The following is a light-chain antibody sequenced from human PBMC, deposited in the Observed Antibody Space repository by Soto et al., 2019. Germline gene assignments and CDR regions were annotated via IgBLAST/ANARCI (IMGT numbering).Light chain of an antibody. V-gene: IGKV3-15*01. Sequence: EIVWTQSPGTLSLSPGERATLSCRASQSVDSSYLAWYHQRPGQAPRLLIYGASTRATGIPARFSGSGSGTEFTLTISSLQSEDFAVYYCQQYNNWLTFGQGTKVDIK. CDR1: QSVDSSY. J-gene: IGKJ1*01. CDR2: GAS. CDR3: QQYNNWLT.